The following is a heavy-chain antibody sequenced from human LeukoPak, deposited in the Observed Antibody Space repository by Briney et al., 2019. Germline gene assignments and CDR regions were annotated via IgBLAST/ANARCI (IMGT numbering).Heavy chain of an antibody. Sequence: GESLKISCKGFGYSFSYYWTGRVRQMPGKGLEWMGIIYPGDSDTRYSPSFQGQVTISADKSISTAYLQWSSLKASDTAMYYCARHGSYETMDVWGKGTTVTVSS. CDR2: IYPGDSDT. J-gene: IGHJ6*03. V-gene: IGHV5-51*01. CDR3: ARHGSYETMDV. D-gene: IGHD2-15*01. CDR1: GYSFSYYW.